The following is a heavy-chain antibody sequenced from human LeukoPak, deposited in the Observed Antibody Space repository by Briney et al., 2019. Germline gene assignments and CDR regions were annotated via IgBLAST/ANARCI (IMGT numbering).Heavy chain of an antibody. CDR1: GGSISSGDYY. CDR2: IYYSGST. Sequence: SETLSLTCTVSGGSISSGDYYWSWIRQPPGKGLEWIRYIYYSGSTYYNPSLKSRATISVDTSKNQFSLKLSSVTAADTAVYYCARSGTFGKAGKIDYYYYYGMDVWGQGTTVTVSS. J-gene: IGHJ6*02. D-gene: IGHD3-10*01. CDR3: ARSGTFGKAGKIDYYYYYGMDV. V-gene: IGHV4-30-4*01.